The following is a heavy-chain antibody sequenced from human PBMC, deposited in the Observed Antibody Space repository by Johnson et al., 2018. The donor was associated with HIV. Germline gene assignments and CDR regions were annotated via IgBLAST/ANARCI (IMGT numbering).Heavy chain of an antibody. V-gene: IGHV3-7*01. D-gene: IGHD3-3*01. CDR2: IKQDGSDK. Sequence: EVQLVESGGNLVQPGGSLRLSCAVSGFTFSSNWMSWVRQAPGKGLEWVANIKQDGSDKNYVDSVKGRFTISRDNAKNSLYLQMNSLRPEDTAVYYCARERWSAYYGACDIWGHGTLVTVSS. J-gene: IGHJ3*02. CDR1: GFTFSSNW. CDR3: ARERWSAYYGACDI.